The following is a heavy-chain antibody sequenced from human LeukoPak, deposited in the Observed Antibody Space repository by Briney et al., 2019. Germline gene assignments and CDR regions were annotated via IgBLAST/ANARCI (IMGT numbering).Heavy chain of an antibody. CDR1: GGSFSGYY. Sequence: SETLSLTCAVYGGSFSGYYWSWIRQPPGKGLEWIGEINHSGSTNYNPSLKSRVTISVDTSKNQFSLKLSSVTAADTAVYYCARGVYSYGPHDYWGQGTLVTVSS. CDR2: INHSGST. CDR3: ARGVYSYGPHDY. D-gene: IGHD5-18*01. V-gene: IGHV4-34*01. J-gene: IGHJ4*02.